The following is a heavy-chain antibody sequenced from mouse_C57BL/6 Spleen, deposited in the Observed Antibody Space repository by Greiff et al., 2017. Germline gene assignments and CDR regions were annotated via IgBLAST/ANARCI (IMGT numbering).Heavy chain of an antibody. CDR2: IYPGDGDT. V-gene: IGHV1-82*01. CDR3: ARETAQATNAMDY. Sequence: QVHVKQSGPELVKPGASVKISCKASGYAFSSSWMNWVKQRPGKGLEWIGRIYPGDGDTNYNGKFKGKATLTADKSSSTAYMQLSSLTSEDSAVYFCARETAQATNAMDYWGQGTSVTVSS. J-gene: IGHJ4*01. CDR1: GYAFSSSW. D-gene: IGHD3-2*02.